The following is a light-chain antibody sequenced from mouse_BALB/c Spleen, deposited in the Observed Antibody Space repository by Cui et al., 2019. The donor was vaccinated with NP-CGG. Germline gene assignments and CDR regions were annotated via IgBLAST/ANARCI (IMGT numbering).Light chain of an antibody. CDR3: ALWYSNHWV. V-gene: IGLV1*01. J-gene: IGLJ1*01. Sequence: HAVATQESALRTSPGETVTLTCRSSTGAVTTSNYANWVQEKPDHLFTGLIGGTNNRAPGVPARFSGSLIGDKAALTITGAQTEDEAIYFCALWYSNHWVFGGGTKLTVL. CDR2: GTN. CDR1: TGAVTTSNY.